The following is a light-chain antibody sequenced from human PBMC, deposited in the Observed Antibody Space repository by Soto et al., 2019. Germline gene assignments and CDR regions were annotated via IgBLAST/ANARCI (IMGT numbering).Light chain of an antibody. Sequence: EIVLTQSPATLSLSPGERATLSCRASQSVSSYLAWYQQKPGQAPRLLIYDASNRATGIPARFSGSGSGTDFTLTISSLEPEDFAVYCCQQRSNWPPLFGQGTRLEVK. CDR1: QSVSSY. J-gene: IGKJ5*01. CDR2: DAS. CDR3: QQRSNWPPL. V-gene: IGKV3-11*01.